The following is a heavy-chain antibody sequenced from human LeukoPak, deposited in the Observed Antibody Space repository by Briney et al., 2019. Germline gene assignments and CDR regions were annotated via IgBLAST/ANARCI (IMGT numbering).Heavy chain of an antibody. V-gene: IGHV1-18*01. CDR1: GYTFTSYG. Sequence: GASVKVSCKASGYTFTSYGISWVRQAPGQGLEWMGWISAYNGNTNYAQKLQGRVTMTTDTSTSTAYMELRSLRSDDTAVYYCARDGRYYYDSSGYWDYWGQGTLVTVSP. CDR2: ISAYNGNT. CDR3: ARDGRYYYDSSGYWDY. D-gene: IGHD3-22*01. J-gene: IGHJ4*02.